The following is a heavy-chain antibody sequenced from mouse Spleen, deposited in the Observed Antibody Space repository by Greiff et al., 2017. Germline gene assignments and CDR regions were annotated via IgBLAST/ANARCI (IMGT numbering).Heavy chain of an antibody. D-gene: IGHD4-1*01. J-gene: IGHJ3*01. V-gene: IGHV6-3*01. CDR3: AQQRESLGRAFAY. CDR2: IRLKSDNYAT. Sequence: EVKLMESGGGLVQPGGSMKLSCGASGFTFSNYWMNWVRQSPEKGLEWVAQIRLKSDNYATHYAESVKGRFTISRDDSKSSVYLQMNNLRAEDTGIYYCAQQRESLGRAFAYWGQGTLVTVSA. CDR1: GFTFSNYW.